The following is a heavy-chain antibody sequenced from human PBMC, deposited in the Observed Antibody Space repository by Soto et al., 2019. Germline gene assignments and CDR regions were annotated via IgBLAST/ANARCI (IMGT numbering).Heavy chain of an antibody. J-gene: IGHJ5*02. CDR2: IYHSGST. V-gene: IGHV4-4*02. Sequence: QVQLQESGPGLVKPSGTLSLTCAVSGGSISSSNWWSWVRQPPGKGLEWIGEIYHSGSTNYNPSLKSRVTISVDKSKNHFSLKLSSVTAADTAVYYCARLITMVRGVIITVNWFDPWGQGTLVTVSS. D-gene: IGHD3-10*01. CDR1: GGSISSSNW. CDR3: ARLITMVRGVIITVNWFDP.